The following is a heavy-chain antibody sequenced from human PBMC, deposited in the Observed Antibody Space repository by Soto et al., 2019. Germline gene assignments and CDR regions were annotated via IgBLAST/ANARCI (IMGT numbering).Heavy chain of an antibody. V-gene: IGHV3-23*01. CDR3: ASSRVIRFPFDY. J-gene: IGHJ4*02. Sequence: GGSLRLSCAASGFTFSSYAMSWVRQAPGKGLEWVSAISGSGGSTYYADSVKGRFTISRDNSTNTLYLRMNSLRAEDTAVYYCASSRVIRFPFDYWGQGTLVTVSS. CDR1: GFTFSSYA. D-gene: IGHD4-17*01. CDR2: ISGSGGST.